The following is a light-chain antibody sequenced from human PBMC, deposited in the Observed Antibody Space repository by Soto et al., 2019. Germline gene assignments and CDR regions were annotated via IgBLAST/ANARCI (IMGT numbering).Light chain of an antibody. CDR3: GTWDSSLSAGV. CDR1: SSNIGNNY. CDR2: DNN. V-gene: IGLV1-51*01. J-gene: IGLJ3*02. Sequence: QSVLTQPPSVSAAPGQRVTISCSGSSSNIGNNYVSWYQQLPGTAPKLLIYDNNERPSGIPDRFSGSKSGTSATLAITGLQTGDEADYYCGTWDSSLSAGVFGGGTKLTVL.